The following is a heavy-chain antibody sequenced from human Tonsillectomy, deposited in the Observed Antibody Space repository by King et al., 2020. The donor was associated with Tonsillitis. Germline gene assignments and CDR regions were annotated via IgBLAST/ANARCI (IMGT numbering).Heavy chain of an antibody. J-gene: IGHJ6*03. D-gene: IGHD6-13*01. CDR2: INHSGST. CDR3: AREASYITSWEGYYYYYMDV. Sequence: VQLPQWGAGLLKPSETLSLTCAVYGGSFSGYYWSWIRQPPGKGLEWIGEINHSGSTNYNPSLKSRVTISVDTSKNQFSLMLSSVTAADTAVYYCAREASYITSWEGYYYYYMDVWGKGTTVTVSS. CDR1: GGSFSGYY. V-gene: IGHV4-34*01.